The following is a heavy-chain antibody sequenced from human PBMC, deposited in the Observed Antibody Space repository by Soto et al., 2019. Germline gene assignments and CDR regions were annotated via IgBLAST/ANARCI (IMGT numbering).Heavy chain of an antibody. J-gene: IGHJ4*02. CDR1: GGSISSGGYS. CDR2: IYHSGST. Sequence: SETLSLTCAVSGGSISSGGYSWSWIRQPPGKGLEWIGYIYHSGSTYYNPSLKSRVTISVDRSKNQFSLKLSSVTATDTAVYYCVRQRTTVVTQAYFDHWGQGALVTVSS. V-gene: IGHV4-30-2*01. CDR3: VRQRTTVVTQAYFDH. D-gene: IGHD2-21*02.